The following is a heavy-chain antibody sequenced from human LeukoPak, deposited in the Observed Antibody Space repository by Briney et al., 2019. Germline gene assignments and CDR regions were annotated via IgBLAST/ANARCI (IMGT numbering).Heavy chain of an antibody. J-gene: IGHJ2*01. Sequence: SETLSLTCTVSGGSISSYYWSWIRQPPGKGLEWIGYIYYSGSTNYNPSLKSRVTISVDTSKNQFSLKLSSVTAADTAVYYCARQPVPGYFDLWGRGTLVTVSS. CDR3: ARQPVPGYFDL. CDR1: GGSISSYY. CDR2: IYYSGST. V-gene: IGHV4-59*01. D-gene: IGHD2-2*01.